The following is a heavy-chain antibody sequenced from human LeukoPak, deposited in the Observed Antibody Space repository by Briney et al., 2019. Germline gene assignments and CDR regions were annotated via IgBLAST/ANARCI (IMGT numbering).Heavy chain of an antibody. V-gene: IGHV1-3*01. CDR3: ARDPPRATMVRGAGGDY. J-gene: IGHJ4*02. CDR1: GHTSTTYA. Sequence: ASVKVSCKASGHTSTTYAIHWVRQAPGQGLEWMGWINAGNGNIKYSQKFQGRVTITGDTSASTAYMELSSLRSEDTVVYYCARDPPRATMVRGAGGDYWGQGTLVTVSS. CDR2: INAGNGNI. D-gene: IGHD3-10*01.